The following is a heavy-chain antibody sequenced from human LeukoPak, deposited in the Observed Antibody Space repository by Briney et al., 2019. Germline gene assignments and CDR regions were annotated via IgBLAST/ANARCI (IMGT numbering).Heavy chain of an antibody. D-gene: IGHD1-1*01. CDR1: GGFFSGYY. V-gene: IGHV4-34*01. CDR3: ARTARDTTGTRRGVLDY. CDR2: INHSGST. J-gene: IGHJ4*02. Sequence: SETLSLTCAVYGGFFSGYYWSWIRQPPGKGLEWIGEINHSGSTNYNPSLKSRVTISVDTSKNQFSLKLSSVTAADTAVYYCARTARDTTGTRRGVLDYWGQGTLVTVSS.